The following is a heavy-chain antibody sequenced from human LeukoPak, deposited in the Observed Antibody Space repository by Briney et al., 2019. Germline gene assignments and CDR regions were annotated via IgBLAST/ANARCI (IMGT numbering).Heavy chain of an antibody. D-gene: IGHD2-15*01. CDR1: GFTFSSYW. J-gene: IGHJ4*02. CDR3: ARDGYCSGGNCYSGKSTPFDC. V-gene: IGHV3-7*01. Sequence: QTGGSLRLSCAVSGFTFSSYWMSWVRQAPGMGLEWVAHIKQDGSEKYYVDAVKGRFTISRDNAKNSLYLQMNSLRAEDTAVYYCARDGYCSGGNCYSGKSTPFDCWGQGTLVTASS. CDR2: IKQDGSEK.